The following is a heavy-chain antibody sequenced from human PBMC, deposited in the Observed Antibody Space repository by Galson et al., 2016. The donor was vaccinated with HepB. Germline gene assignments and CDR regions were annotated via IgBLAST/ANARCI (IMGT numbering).Heavy chain of an antibody. CDR2: ISPYNGNT. V-gene: IGHV1-18*01. J-gene: IGHJ2*01. Sequence: SVKVSCKASGYTFTSYGITWVRQAPGQGLEWMGWISPYNGNTNSAQKLQGRVTMTTDTSTSTAYMELRSLRSDDTAVYYCVRDYDFWSGYQIISRGYFDLWGRGTLVTVSS. CDR3: VRDYDFWSGYQIISRGYFDL. D-gene: IGHD3-3*01. CDR1: GYTFTSYG.